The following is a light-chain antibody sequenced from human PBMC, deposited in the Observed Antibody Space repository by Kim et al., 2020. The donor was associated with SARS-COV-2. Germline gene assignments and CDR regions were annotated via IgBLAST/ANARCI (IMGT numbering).Light chain of an antibody. CDR1: TSDVGAYNY. J-gene: IGLJ2*01. CDR3: SSYTTTSTSV. Sequence: GQSITSSCTGTTSDVGAYNYVSWYQQHPGKAPKLMIYDVTKRPSGVSNRFSGSKSGNTASLTISGLQAEDEADYYCSSYTTTSTSVFGGGTQLTVL. CDR2: DVT. V-gene: IGLV2-14*04.